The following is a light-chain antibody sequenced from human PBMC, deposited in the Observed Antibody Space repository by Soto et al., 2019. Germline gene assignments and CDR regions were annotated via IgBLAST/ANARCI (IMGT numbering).Light chain of an antibody. CDR1: QSVRGNY. CDR3: YQFGMSPFS. J-gene: IGKJ3*01. V-gene: IGKV3-20*01. Sequence: EVVLTQSPGTLSLSPGESATLSCRASQSVRGNYFAWYQQRPGQAPRLLVYGPSVRAAGIADRFRGSGSRTDFNLTINSVEPEDFGVYYGYQFGMSPFSFGPGTTLDIK. CDR2: GPS.